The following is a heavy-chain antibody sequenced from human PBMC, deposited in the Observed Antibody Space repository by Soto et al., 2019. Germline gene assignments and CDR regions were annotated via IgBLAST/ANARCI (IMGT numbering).Heavy chain of an antibody. V-gene: IGHV3-21*04. D-gene: IGHD5-12*01. CDR3: ARLGGWLRSYYMDV. J-gene: IGHJ6*03. CDR1: GFTFSSYS. CDR2: ISSSSSYI. Sequence: GGSLRLSCAASGFTFSSYSMNWVRQAPGKGLEWVSSISSSSSYIYYADSVKGRFTISRDNAKNSLYLQMNSLRAEDTAVYYCARLGGWLRSYYMDVWGKGTTVTVSS.